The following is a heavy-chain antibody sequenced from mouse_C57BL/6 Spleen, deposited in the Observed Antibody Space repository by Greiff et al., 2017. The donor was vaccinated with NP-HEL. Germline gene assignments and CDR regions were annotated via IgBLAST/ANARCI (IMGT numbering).Heavy chain of an antibody. CDR3: ARREVTTSGEDY. J-gene: IGHJ2*01. D-gene: IGHD2-2*01. Sequence: QVQLQQSGAELVKPGASVKLSCKASGYTFTSYWMHWVKQRPGQGLEWIGMIHPNSGSTNYNEKFKSKATLTVDKSSSTAYMQLSSLTSEDSAVYYCARREVTTSGEDYWGQGTTLTVSS. CDR2: IHPNSGST. CDR1: GYTFTSYW. V-gene: IGHV1-64*01.